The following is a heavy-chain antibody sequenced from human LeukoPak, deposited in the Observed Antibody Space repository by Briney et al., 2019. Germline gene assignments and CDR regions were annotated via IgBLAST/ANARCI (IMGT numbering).Heavy chain of an antibody. CDR2: ITGSSGDI. Sequence: GGSLSLSCAASGFTFRAYSLSWVRKAPGKGLEWVSFITGSSGDILYADSVKGRFTVSRDNAKNTLYLQMDSLTAEDTAVYFCARVAGHYFDYWGQGSLVTVSS. CDR1: GFTFRAYS. D-gene: IGHD3-10*01. CDR3: ARVAGHYFDY. J-gene: IGHJ4*02. V-gene: IGHV3-21*05.